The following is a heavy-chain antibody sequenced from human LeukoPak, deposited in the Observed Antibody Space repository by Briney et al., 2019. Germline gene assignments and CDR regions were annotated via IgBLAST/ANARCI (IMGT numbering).Heavy chain of an antibody. CDR1: GYTFTSYG. J-gene: IGHJ4*02. D-gene: IGHD6-6*01. V-gene: IGHV1-18*01. CDR2: ISAYNGNT. Sequence: ASVKVSCKASGYTFTSYGIRWVRQAPGQGLEWMGWISAYNGNTNYAQKLQGRVTMTTDTSTSTAYMELRSLRSDDTAVYYCALEGIAARPTDYWGQGTLVTVSS. CDR3: ALEGIAARPTDY.